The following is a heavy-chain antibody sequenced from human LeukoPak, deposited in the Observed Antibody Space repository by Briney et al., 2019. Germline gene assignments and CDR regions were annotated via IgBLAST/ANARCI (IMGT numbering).Heavy chain of an antibody. D-gene: IGHD3-22*01. CDR1: GFTFSRYA. J-gene: IGHJ4*02. V-gene: IGHV3-48*01. CDR3: ARADSSGYYHPIN. Sequence: GGSLRLSCAASGFTFSRYAMSWVRQAPGKGLEWVSYISSSSSTIYYADSVKGRFTISRDNAKNSLYLQMNSLRAEDTAVYYCARADSSGYYHPINWGQGTLVTVSS. CDR2: ISSSSSTI.